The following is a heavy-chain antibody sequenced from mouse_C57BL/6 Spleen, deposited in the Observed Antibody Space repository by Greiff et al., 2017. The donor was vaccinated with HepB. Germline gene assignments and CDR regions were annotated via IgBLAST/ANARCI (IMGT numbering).Heavy chain of an antibody. CDR3: LLRAMDY. CDR2: ISNYYGDA. CDR1: GYTFTDYA. Sequence: QVQLKESGPELVRPGVSVKISCKGSGYTFTDYAMHWVKQSHAKSLEWIGVISNYYGDASYNQKFKDKATMTVDKSSSTAYMELARLTSEDSAVSLGLLRAMDYWGQGTSVTVSS. D-gene: IGHD1-1*01. V-gene: IGHV1-67*01. J-gene: IGHJ4*01.